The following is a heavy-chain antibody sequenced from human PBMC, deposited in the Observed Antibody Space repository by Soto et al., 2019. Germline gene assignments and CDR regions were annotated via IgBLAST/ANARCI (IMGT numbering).Heavy chain of an antibody. CDR3: ARDIQYSMVRGVNAFDI. Sequence: SETLSLTCTVSGGSISSGGYYWSWIRQHPGKGLEWIGYIYYSGSTYYNPSLKSRVTISVDTSKNQFSLKLSSVTAADTAVYYCARDIQYSMVRGVNAFDIWGQGTMVTVSS. J-gene: IGHJ3*02. V-gene: IGHV4-31*03. CDR1: GGSISSGGYY. CDR2: IYYSGST. D-gene: IGHD3-10*01.